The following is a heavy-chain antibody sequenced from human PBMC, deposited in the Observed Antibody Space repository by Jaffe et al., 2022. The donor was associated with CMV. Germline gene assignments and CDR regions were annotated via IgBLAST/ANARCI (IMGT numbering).Heavy chain of an antibody. V-gene: IGHV3-11*06. CDR1: GITLSDYF. D-gene: IGHD2-15*01. CDR3: AADREGGGSSYGGLHYFVY. CDR2: INSASNYI. J-gene: IGHJ4*02. Sequence: QVQLVESGGGWVQPGGPRRLSCAVSGITLSDYFMTWIRQAPGKGLEWVSYINSASNYINYADSVKGRFTVSRDNAKNSMYLEMNSLRAEDTAVYYCAADREGGGSSYGGLHYFVYWGQGTLVTVSS.